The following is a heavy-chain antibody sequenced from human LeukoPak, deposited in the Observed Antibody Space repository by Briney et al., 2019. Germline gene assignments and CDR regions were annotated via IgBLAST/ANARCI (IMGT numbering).Heavy chain of an antibody. CDR2: IYYSGST. V-gene: IGHV4-30-4*01. Sequence: SETLSLTCTVSGGSISSGDYYWSWIRQPPGKGLEWIGYIYYSGSTYYNPSLKSRVTISVDMSKNQFSLELSSVTAADTAVYYCARETFGSSLPGVSVDVWGQGTTVTVSS. CDR3: ARETFGSSLPGVSVDV. J-gene: IGHJ6*02. CDR1: GGSISSGDYY. D-gene: IGHD3-16*01.